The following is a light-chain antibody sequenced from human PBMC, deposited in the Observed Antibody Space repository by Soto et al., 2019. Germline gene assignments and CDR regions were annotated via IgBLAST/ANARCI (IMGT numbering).Light chain of an antibody. CDR3: QQLNSYPYA. CDR1: PGISSF. Sequence: DIQLTQSPSILSASVGDRVTITCRASPGISSFLAWYRQKPGKAPELLLFSTYTLVTEVPSRFSGSGYESDFTLTISSLQPEDSATYYCQQLNSYPYAFGPGTKVSLK. CDR2: STY. V-gene: IGKV1-9*01. J-gene: IGKJ3*01.